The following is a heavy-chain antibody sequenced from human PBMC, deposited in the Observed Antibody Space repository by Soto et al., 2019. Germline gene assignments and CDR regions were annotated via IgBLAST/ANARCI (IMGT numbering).Heavy chain of an antibody. CDR3: ARDLGHYDSRVYPTSQIDY. D-gene: IGHD3-22*01. Sequence: SVKVSCKASGGTFSIYTISWVRQAPGQGLEWMGRIIPILGIANYAQKFQGRVTITADKSTSTAYMELSSLRSEDTAVYYCARDLGHYDSRVYPTSQIDYWGQGTLVTVSS. CDR1: GGTFSIYT. CDR2: IIPILGIA. J-gene: IGHJ4*02. V-gene: IGHV1-69*04.